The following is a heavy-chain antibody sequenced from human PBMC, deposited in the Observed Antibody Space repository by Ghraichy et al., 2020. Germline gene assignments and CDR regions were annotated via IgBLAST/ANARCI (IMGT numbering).Heavy chain of an antibody. V-gene: IGHV3-23*01. CDR3: ALSWYGDYDFDF. J-gene: IGHJ4*02. Sequence: LSLTCAASGFTFSNYAINWVRQAPGKGLEWVSGISGSGGNTYYADSVKGRFTISRDNSKNTLYLQMNSLRAEDTAVYYCALSWYGDYDFDFWGQGALVTVSS. CDR2: ISGSGGNT. D-gene: IGHD4-17*01. CDR1: GFTFSNYA.